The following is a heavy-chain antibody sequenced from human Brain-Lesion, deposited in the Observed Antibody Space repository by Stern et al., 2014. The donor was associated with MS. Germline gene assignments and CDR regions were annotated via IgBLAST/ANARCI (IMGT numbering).Heavy chain of an antibody. D-gene: IGHD3-3*01. Sequence: VQLVQSGPGLVKPSQTLSLTCTVSGGPVSSGDRYWSWIRQHPETGLEWIGYISYSGNTYYNPSLESRVTISMDRSKNQFSLKLRSVTAADTAVYYCARVTEFLRFFYPDYWGQGIRVTVSS. CDR3: ARVTEFLRFFYPDY. J-gene: IGHJ4*02. V-gene: IGHV4-31*03. CDR1: GGPVSSGDRY. CDR2: ISYSGNT.